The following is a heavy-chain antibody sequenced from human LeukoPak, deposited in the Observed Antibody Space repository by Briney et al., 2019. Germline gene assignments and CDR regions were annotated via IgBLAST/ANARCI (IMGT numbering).Heavy chain of an antibody. CDR3: TRDHNYAFDN. D-gene: IGHD1-1*01. CDR1: GFTFNDYS. CDR2: IGISSGNT. J-gene: IGHJ4*02. Sequence: GGSLRLSCSTSGFTFNDYSMNWVRQAPGKGLEWISYIGISSGNTKYADSVKGRFTISGDNAKNSLYLQMNSLRVEDTAVYYCTRDHNYAFDNWGQGTLVTVSS. V-gene: IGHV3-48*04.